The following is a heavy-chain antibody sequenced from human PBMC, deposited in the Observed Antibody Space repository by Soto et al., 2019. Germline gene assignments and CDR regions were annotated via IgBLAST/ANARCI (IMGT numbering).Heavy chain of an antibody. V-gene: IGHV3-53*04. J-gene: IGHJ4*02. CDR2: IYSGGNT. CDR1: GFTVSSNF. Sequence: EVQLVESGGGLVQPGGSLRLSCAASGFTVSSNFMNWVRQAPGKGLEWVSVIYSGGNTYYADSVKGRFTISRHNSKNTLYLQITSLRVEDSAVYYCARANDYGSGSLDYWGQGTLVIVSS. CDR3: ARANDYGSGSLDY. D-gene: IGHD3-10*01.